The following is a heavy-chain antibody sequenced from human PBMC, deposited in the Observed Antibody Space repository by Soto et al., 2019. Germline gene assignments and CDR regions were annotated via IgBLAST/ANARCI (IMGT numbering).Heavy chain of an antibody. CDR1: GYTFTSYA. CDR2: INAGNGNT. CDR3: ARNYDRNGYYYPYYFDY. D-gene: IGHD3-22*01. V-gene: IGHV1-3*01. J-gene: IGHJ4*02. Sequence: ASVKVSGKASGYTFTSYAMHWVRQAPGQRLEWMGWINAGNGNTKYSQKFQGRVTITRDTSASTAYMELSSLRSEDTAVYFCARNYDRNGYYYPYYFDYWGQGTLVTVS.